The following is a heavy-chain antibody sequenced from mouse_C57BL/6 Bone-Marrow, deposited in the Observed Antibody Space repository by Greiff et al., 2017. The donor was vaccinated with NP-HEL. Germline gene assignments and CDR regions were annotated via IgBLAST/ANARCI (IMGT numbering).Heavy chain of an antibody. CDR2: IDPSDSYT. V-gene: IGHV1-50*01. D-gene: IGHD1-1*01. Sequence: QVQLQQPGAELVKPGASVKLSCKASGYTFTSYWMQWVKQRPGQGLEWIGEIDPSDSYTNYNQKFKGKATLTVDTSSSTAYMQLSSRTSEDSAVYYCARPDYGSSYGYWGQGTTLTVSS. CDR3: ARPDYGSSYGY. CDR1: GYTFTSYW. J-gene: IGHJ2*01.